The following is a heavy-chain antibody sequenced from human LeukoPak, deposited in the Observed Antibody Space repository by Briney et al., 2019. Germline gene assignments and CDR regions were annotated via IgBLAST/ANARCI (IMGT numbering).Heavy chain of an antibody. J-gene: IGHJ3*02. CDR1: GGTFSSYA. V-gene: IGHV1-69*05. CDR3: ARDPVVAATQRPNFDI. D-gene: IGHD2-15*01. Sequence: SVKVSCKAYGGTFSSYAISWVRQAPGQGLEWMGRIIPIFGTANYAQKFQGRVTITTDESTSTAYMELSSLRSEDTAVYYCARDPVVAATQRPNFDIWGQGTMVTVSS. CDR2: IIPIFGTA.